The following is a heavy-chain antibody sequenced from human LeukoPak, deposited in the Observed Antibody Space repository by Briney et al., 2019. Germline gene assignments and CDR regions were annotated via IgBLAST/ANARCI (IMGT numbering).Heavy chain of an antibody. CDR1: GFTFDDYA. D-gene: IGHD2-15*01. J-gene: IGHJ4*02. CDR3: AKGGYCSGGSCYFDY. Sequence: PGGFLRLSCAASGFTFDDYAMHWVRQAPGKGLEWVSGISWNSGSIGYADSVKGRFTISRGNAKNSLYLQMNGLRAEDTALYYCAKGGYCSGGSCYFDYWGQGTLVTVSS. CDR2: ISWNSGSI. V-gene: IGHV3-9*01.